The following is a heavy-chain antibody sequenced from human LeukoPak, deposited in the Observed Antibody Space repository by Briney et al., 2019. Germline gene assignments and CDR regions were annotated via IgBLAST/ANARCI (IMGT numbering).Heavy chain of an antibody. V-gene: IGHV4-4*02. CDR2: IYHSGST. Sequence: SETLSLTCAVSGGSITGTNWWSWVRQPPGKGLEWIGEIYHSGSTNYNSSLKSRVTLSVDKSKNQFSLKLSSVTAADTAVYYCARNGGNSDVDNWGQGTLVTVSS. D-gene: IGHD4-23*01. J-gene: IGHJ4*02. CDR1: GGSITGTNW. CDR3: ARNGGNSDVDN.